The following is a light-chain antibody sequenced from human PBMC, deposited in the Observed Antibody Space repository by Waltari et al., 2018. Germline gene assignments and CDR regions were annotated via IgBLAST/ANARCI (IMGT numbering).Light chain of an antibody. CDR1: SSAIGTNY. Sequence: QSVLTQPPSVSAAPGQRVPLPCPGISSAIGTNYVSWYQQLPGTAPKLLIFDNNKRPSGIPDRFSGSKSGTSATLGITGLQTGDEADYYCATWDSRLTSYVFGTGTRVTVL. CDR3: ATWDSRLTSYV. CDR2: DNN. J-gene: IGLJ1*01. V-gene: IGLV1-51*01.